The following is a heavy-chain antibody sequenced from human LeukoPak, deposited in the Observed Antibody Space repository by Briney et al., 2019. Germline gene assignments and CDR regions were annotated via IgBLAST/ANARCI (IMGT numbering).Heavy chain of an antibody. V-gene: IGHV3-21*01. Sequence: PGGSLRLSCAASGFTFSSYSMNWVRQAPGKGLEWVSSISSSGSYIYYADSVKGRFTISRDNAKNSLYLQMNSLRAEDTAVYYCAREAASGYYHEVDYWGQGTLVTVSS. D-gene: IGHD3-3*01. CDR2: ISSSGSYI. CDR1: GFTFSSYS. J-gene: IGHJ4*02. CDR3: AREAASGYYHEVDY.